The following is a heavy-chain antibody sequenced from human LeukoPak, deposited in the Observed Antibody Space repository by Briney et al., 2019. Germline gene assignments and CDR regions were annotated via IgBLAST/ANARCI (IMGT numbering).Heavy chain of an antibody. CDR3: APLSHTVTGFDY. V-gene: IGHV4-39*01. J-gene: IGHJ4*02. D-gene: IGHD1-20*01. Sequence: NPSETLSLTCTVSGGSISSSSYYWGWIRQPPGKGLEWIGSIYYSGSTYYNPSLKSRVTISVDTSKNHFSLKLSSVTAADTAVYYCAPLSHTVTGFDYWGQGTLVTASS. CDR1: GGSISSSSYY. CDR2: IYYSGST.